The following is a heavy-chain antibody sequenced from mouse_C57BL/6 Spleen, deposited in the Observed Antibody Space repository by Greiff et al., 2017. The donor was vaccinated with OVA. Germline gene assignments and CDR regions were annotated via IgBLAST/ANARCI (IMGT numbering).Heavy chain of an antibody. CDR3: ARHEERDFGDSSGLYAMDY. D-gene: IGHD3-2*02. CDR1: GYTFTEYT. CDR2: FYPGSGSI. Sequence: VQLQQSGAELVKPGASVKLSCKASGYTFTEYTIHWVKQRSGQGLEWIGWFYPGSGSIKYNEKFKDKATLTADKSSSTVYMELSRLTSEDSAVYVCARHEERDFGDSSGLYAMDYWGQGTSVTVSS. V-gene: IGHV1-62-2*01. J-gene: IGHJ4*01.